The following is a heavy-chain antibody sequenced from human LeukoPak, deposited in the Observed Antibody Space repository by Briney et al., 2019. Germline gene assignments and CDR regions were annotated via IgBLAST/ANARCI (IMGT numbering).Heavy chain of an antibody. D-gene: IGHD3-22*01. J-gene: IGHJ4*02. CDR3: ATGHFRSRYYDSSGYYDY. V-gene: IGHV1-69-2*01. CDR1: GYTFTDYY. Sequence: ASVKISCKVSGYTFTDYYMHWVQQAPGKGLEWMGLVDPEDGETIHAEKFQGRVTITADTSTDTAYMELSSLRSEDTAVYYCATGHFRSRYYDSSGYYDYWGQGTLVTVSS. CDR2: VDPEDGET.